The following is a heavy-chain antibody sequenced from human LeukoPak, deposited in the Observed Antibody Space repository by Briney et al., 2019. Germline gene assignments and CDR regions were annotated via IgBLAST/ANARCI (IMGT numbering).Heavy chain of an antibody. CDR2: TIPILGIA. D-gene: IGHD2-2*01. J-gene: IGHJ4*02. CDR3: ARGYQPTLGV. CDR1: GGTFSSYT. Sequence: GASVEVSCKASGGTFSSYTISWVRQAPGQGLEWMGRTIPILGIANYAQKFQGRVTITADKSTSTAYMELSSLRSEDTAVYYCARGYQPTLGVWGQGTLVTVSS. V-gene: IGHV1-69*02.